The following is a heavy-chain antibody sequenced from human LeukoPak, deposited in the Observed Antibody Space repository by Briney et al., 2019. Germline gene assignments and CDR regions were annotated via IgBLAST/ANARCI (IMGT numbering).Heavy chain of an antibody. CDR2: MNPNSGNT. V-gene: IGHV1-8*03. Sequence: ASVKVSCKTSGYTFTSYDINWVRQATGQGLEWMGWMNPNSGNTGYAQKFQGRVTITRDTSISTAYMELSSLRSEDTAVYYCARSTPRDNRFDPWGQGTLVTVSS. CDR1: GYTFTSYD. J-gene: IGHJ5*02. D-gene: IGHD2-15*01. CDR3: ARSTPRDNRFDP.